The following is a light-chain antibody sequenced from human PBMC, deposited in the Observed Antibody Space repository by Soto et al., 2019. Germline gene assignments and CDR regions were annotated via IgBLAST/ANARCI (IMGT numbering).Light chain of an antibody. J-gene: IGLJ3*02. CDR1: SSDVGAYNY. CDR3: SSFASSNTWV. V-gene: IGLV2-8*01. Sequence: QSVLTQPPSASGSRGQSVTISCTGTSSDVGAYNYVSWYQQHAGKAPKLVIYEVTKRPSGVPDRFSGSKSANTASLTVSGLQAEDEADYYCSSFASSNTWVFGGGTKVTVL. CDR2: EVT.